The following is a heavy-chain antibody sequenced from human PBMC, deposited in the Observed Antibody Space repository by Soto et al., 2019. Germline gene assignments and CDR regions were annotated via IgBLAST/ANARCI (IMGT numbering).Heavy chain of an antibody. J-gene: IGHJ5*02. CDR3: ARGSFTMTPFCFDA. CDR1: GGSISIENYY. V-gene: IGHV4-30-4*01. Sequence: PSETLSLTCLVSGGSISIENYYWSWIRQPPGKRLEWIGYIYYSGDTYYSPSLKSRLTMSVDTSVNQFSLKLSSATAADTAIYYCARGSFTMTPFCFDAWGQGALVTVSS. D-gene: IGHD3-3*01. CDR2: IYYSGDT.